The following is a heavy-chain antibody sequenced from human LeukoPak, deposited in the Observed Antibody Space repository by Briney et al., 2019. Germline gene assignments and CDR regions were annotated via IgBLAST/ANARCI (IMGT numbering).Heavy chain of an antibody. D-gene: IGHD6-13*01. J-gene: IGHJ4*02. CDR2: FNPDAGAG. CDR1: GYTFSHYG. CDR3: ARSGSNWSCDN. Sequence: VASVKVSCKASGYTFSHYGLQWVRQAPGQTLEWMGWFNPDAGAGRHSPKFQGRVTMTSDASAATFYMELTSLTSEDTAVYYCARSGSNWSCDNWGQGTLVTVSS. V-gene: IGHV1-3*01.